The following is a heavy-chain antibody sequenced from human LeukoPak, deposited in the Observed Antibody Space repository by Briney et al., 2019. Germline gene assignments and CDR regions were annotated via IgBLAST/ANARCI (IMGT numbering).Heavy chain of an antibody. CDR3: ARLVDSSGYYSPWYFDL. CDR2: INHSGST. J-gene: IGHJ2*01. Sequence: PSETLSLTCAVYGGSFSGYYWSWIRQPPGKGLEWIGEINHSGSTNYNPSLKSRVTLSVDTSKNQFSLKLSSVTAADTAVYYCARLVDSSGYYSPWYFDLWGRGTLVTVSS. D-gene: IGHD3-22*01. V-gene: IGHV4-34*01. CDR1: GGSFSGYY.